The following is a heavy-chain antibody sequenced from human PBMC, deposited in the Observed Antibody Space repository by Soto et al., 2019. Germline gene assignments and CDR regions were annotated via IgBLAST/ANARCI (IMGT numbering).Heavy chain of an antibody. J-gene: IGHJ4*02. Sequence: EVQLLESGGGLVQPGGSLRLSCAASGFTFSSYAMSWVRQAPGKGLVWGSAISGSGGSTYYADSVKGRFTISRDNAKNTLYLQISSLRAEDTAVYYCARRSRGWYFDYWGQGILVTVSS. V-gene: IGHV3-23*01. D-gene: IGHD6-19*01. CDR2: ISGSGGST. CDR3: ARRSRGWYFDY. CDR1: GFTFSSYA.